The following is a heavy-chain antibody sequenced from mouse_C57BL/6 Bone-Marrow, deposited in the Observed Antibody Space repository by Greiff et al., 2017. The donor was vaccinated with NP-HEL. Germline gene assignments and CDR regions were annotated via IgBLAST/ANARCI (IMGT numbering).Heavy chain of an antibody. Sequence: QVQLKESGAELVKPGASVKLSCKASGYTFTSYWMHWVKQRPGRGLEWIGRIDPNSGGTKYNEKFKSKATLSVDKPSSTAYMQLSSLTSEDSAVYYCARWYYRPLYAMDYWGQGTSVTVSS. J-gene: IGHJ4*01. V-gene: IGHV1-72*01. CDR1: GYTFTSYW. D-gene: IGHD2-12*01. CDR3: ARWYYRPLYAMDY. CDR2: IDPNSGGT.